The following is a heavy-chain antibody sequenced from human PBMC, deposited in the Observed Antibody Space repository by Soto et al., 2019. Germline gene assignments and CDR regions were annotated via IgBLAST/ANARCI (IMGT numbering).Heavy chain of an antibody. V-gene: IGHV3-30*03. CDR3: VGSQSSFDY. J-gene: IGHJ4*02. CDR1: GFPFSSYG. Sequence: QVQLVESGGGVVQPGRSLRLSCAASGFPFSSYGMHWVREAPGKGLEWVAVIAYDGSNKYYADSVKGRLTISRDNSASTLYLQMNTLRPEDTSLYYCVGSQSSFDYRAQGTLVTVSP. CDR2: IAYDGSNK. D-gene: IGHD1-26*01.